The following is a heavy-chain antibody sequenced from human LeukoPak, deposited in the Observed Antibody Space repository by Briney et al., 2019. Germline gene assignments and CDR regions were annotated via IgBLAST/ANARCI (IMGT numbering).Heavy chain of an antibody. J-gene: IGHJ4*02. D-gene: IGHD3-22*01. CDR1: GYTFTGYY. CDR3: ARGCYYERSGYCPFDY. V-gene: IGHV1-2*02. Sequence: ASVKVSCKGSGYTFTGYYMHWVRQAPGQGLEWMGWINPNSGGTNYAQKFQGRVTMTRDTSISTAYMELSRLRSDDTAVYYCARGCYYERSGYCPFDYWGPGTLVTVSS. CDR2: INPNSGGT.